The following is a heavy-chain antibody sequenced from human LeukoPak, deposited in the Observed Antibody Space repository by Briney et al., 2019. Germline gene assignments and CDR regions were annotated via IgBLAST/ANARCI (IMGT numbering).Heavy chain of an antibody. CDR2: ISRTSEYI. CDR3: AGGGDFDY. Sequence: VRQAPGKGVEWVSSISRTSEYIHYADSVRGRFAISRDNAKNSVYLQMNSLRAEDTAVYFCAGGGDFDYWGQGILVTVSA. J-gene: IGHJ4*02. D-gene: IGHD3-16*01. V-gene: IGHV3-21*01.